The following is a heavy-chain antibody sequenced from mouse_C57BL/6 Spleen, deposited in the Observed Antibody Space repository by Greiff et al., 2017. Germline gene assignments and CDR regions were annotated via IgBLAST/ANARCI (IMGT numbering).Heavy chain of an antibody. D-gene: IGHD1-1*01. Sequence: QVQLQQSGAELARPGASVKLSCKASGYTFTSYGISWVKQRTGQGLEWIGEIYPRSGNTYYNEKCKGKATLTADKSSSTAYMELRSLTSEDSAVYFCARLVGRSTGFDYWGQGTTLTVSS. CDR2: IYPRSGNT. CDR1: GYTFTSYG. J-gene: IGHJ2*01. CDR3: ARLVGRSTGFDY. V-gene: IGHV1-81*01.